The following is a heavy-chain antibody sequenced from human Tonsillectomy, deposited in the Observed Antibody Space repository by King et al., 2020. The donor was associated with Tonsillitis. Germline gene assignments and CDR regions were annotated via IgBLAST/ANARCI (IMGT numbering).Heavy chain of an antibody. D-gene: IGHD3-22*01. CDR1: GGSISSYY. J-gene: IGHJ4*02. V-gene: IGHV4-59*08. CDR3: AGHSSPENMKVVF. Sequence: QLQESGPGLVKPSETLSLTCTVSGGSISSYYWSWIRPPPGKGLEWIGYIYYSGSTNYNPSLKSRVTISVDTSKNQFCLKLSSVTDADTAVYYCAGHSSPENMKVVFWGQGTLVTVSS. CDR2: IYYSGST.